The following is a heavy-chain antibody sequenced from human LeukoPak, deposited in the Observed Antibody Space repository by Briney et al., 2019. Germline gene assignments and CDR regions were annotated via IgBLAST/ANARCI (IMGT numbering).Heavy chain of an antibody. CDR2: IYYSGST. Sequence: PSETLSLTCSVSGYSISSGYYWGWIRQPPGKGLEWIGSIYYSGSTYYNPSLKSRVTISVDTSKNQFSLKLSSVTAADTAVYYCASIGYCSSTPRVFGYGLPCYGLVFDPWGQGTLVTVSS. CDR3: ASIGYCSSTPRVFGYGLPCYGLVFDP. D-gene: IGHD2-2*01. V-gene: IGHV4-38-2*02. J-gene: IGHJ5*02. CDR1: GYSISSGYY.